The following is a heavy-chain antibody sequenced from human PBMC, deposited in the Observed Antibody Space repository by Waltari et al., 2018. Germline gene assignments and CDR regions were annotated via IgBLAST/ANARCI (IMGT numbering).Heavy chain of an antibody. Sequence: QVQLQQSGAGLVRPSEILSLTCDVFGGSFPGFYWSWLRQTPEKGLEWIGEVIHSGGTVYNPSLESRVTISIDTSKNQFSLRLTSVTAADTAVYFCARGKLNFDVWGQGAQVTVSS. CDR1: GGSFPGFY. CDR2: VIHSGGT. J-gene: IGHJ4*02. CDR3: ARGKLNFDV. V-gene: IGHV4-34*12.